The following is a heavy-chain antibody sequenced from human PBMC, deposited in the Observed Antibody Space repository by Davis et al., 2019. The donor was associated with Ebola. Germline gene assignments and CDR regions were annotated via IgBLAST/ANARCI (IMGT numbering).Heavy chain of an antibody. Sequence: GGSLRLSCAASGFSFEDYFMHWVRQAPGKGLEWVAVVSHSERERFYADSVKGRFTISRDNSENTLYLQMNSLTADDTSVYYCARAGFDEVLDYWGQGTPVTVSS. CDR3: ARAGFDEVLDY. V-gene: IGHV3-30*03. CDR1: GFSFEDYF. CDR2: VSHSERER. J-gene: IGHJ4*02. D-gene: IGHD3-3*01.